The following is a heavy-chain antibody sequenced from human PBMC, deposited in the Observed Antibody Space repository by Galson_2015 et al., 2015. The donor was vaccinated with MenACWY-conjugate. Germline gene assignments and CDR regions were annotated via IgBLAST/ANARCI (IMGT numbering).Heavy chain of an antibody. V-gene: IGHV2-70*11. CDR3: ARMHIVLDATDAFDI. Sequence: PALVKPTQTLTLTCTFSGFSLSTYEMCIYWVRQPPGKALEWLARIDWRGNKCYTTSLRTRLTISKDTSTNQVVLTMTNVGPVDTATYYCARMHIVLDATDAFDIWGQGTMVTVSS. J-gene: IGHJ3*02. CDR1: GFSLSTYEMC. D-gene: IGHD3-22*01. CDR2: IDWRGNK.